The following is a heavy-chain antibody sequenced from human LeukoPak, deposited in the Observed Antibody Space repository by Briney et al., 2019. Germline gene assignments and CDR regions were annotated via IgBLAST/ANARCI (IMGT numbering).Heavy chain of an antibody. J-gene: IGHJ6*02. CDR2: INHSGST. CDR3: ARHGTMISV. CDR1: GGSFSGYY. D-gene: IGHD3-22*01. V-gene: IGHV4-34*01. Sequence: SETLSLTCAVYGGSFSGYYWSWIRQPPGKGLEWIGEINHSGSTNYNPSLKSRVTISVDTSKNQFSLKLSSVTAADTAVYYCARHGTMISVWGQGTTVTVSS.